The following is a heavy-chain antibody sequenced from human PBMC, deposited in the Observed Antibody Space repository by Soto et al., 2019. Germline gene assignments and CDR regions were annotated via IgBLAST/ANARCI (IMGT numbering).Heavy chain of an antibody. CDR1: GYTFTSYG. CDR3: ARGSSDFWSGVPYYYYYGMDV. D-gene: IGHD3-3*01. Sequence: APVKVSCKASGYTFTSYGISWVRQAPGQGLEWMGWISAYNGNTNYAQKLQGRVTMTTDTSTSTAYMGLGSLRSDDTAVYYCARGSSDFWSGVPYYYYYGMDVWGQGTTVTV. J-gene: IGHJ6*02. CDR2: ISAYNGNT. V-gene: IGHV1-18*04.